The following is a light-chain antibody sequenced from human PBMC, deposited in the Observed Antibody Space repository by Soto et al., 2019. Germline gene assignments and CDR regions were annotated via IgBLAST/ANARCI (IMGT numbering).Light chain of an antibody. Sequence: QLVLTQPPSASGTPGQRVTISCSGSSSNIGTNTVIWYQQLPGTAPKLLIYSNNQRPSGVPDRFSGSKSGTSASLAISGLQSEDEAGYYCASWDVSLVVFGGGTKLTVL. CDR1: SSNIGTNT. CDR3: ASWDVSLVV. CDR2: SNN. J-gene: IGLJ2*01. V-gene: IGLV1-44*01.